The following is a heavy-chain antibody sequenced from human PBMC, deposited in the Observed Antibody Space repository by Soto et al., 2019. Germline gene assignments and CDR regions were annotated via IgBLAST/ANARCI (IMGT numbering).Heavy chain of an antibody. D-gene: IGHD1-26*01. CDR2: ISHSGST. CDR1: GGSFSGYY. Sequence: PSETLSLTCAVYGGSFSGYYWSWVRQPPEKGLEWIGEISHSGSTNYNPSLKSRVTISVDTSKNQFSLNLSSVTAADTAVYYCATITYSGSFDWFDPWGQGTLVTVSS. J-gene: IGHJ5*02. CDR3: ATITYSGSFDWFDP. V-gene: IGHV4-34*01.